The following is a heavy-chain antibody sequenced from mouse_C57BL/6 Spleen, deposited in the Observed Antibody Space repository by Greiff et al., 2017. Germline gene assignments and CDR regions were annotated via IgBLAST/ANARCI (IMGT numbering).Heavy chain of an antibody. D-gene: IGHD2-1*01. CDR2: ISGGGGNT. V-gene: IGHV5-9*01. CDR1: GFTFSSYT. J-gene: IGHJ1*03. CDR3: ARQGTVYYGNYGWYFDV. Sequence: EVMLVESGGGLVKPGGSLKLSCAASGFTFSSYTMSWVRQTPEKRLEWVATISGGGGNTYYPDSVKGRFTISRDNAKNTLYLQMSSLRSEDTALYYCARQGTVYYGNYGWYFDVWGTGTTVTVSS.